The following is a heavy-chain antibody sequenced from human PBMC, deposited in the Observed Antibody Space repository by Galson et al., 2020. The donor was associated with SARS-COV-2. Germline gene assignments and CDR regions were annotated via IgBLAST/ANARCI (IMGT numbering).Heavy chain of an antibody. Sequence: ASVKVSCKASGYTFTSYDINWVRQATGQGLEWMGWMNPNSGNTGYAQKFQGRVTMTRNTSISTAYMELSSLRSEDTAVYYCARGHSATHYDFWSGYPYYYYGMDVWGQGTTVTVSS. CDR2: MNPNSGNT. CDR1: GYTFTSYD. D-gene: IGHD3-3*01. CDR3: ARGHSATHYDFWSGYPYYYYGMDV. J-gene: IGHJ6*02. V-gene: IGHV1-8*02.